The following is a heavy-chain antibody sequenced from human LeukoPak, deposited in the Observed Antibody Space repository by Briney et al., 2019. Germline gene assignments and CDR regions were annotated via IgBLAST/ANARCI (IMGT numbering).Heavy chain of an antibody. Sequence: PGGSLRLSCAASGFTFSSYWMNWVRQAPGKGLEWVANIKQDGSEEYYVDSVKGRFTISRDNAKNSLYLQMHSLRAEDTAVYYCAREGVVSGYDFDYWGQGTLVTVSS. D-gene: IGHD5-12*01. CDR3: AREGVVSGYDFDY. V-gene: IGHV3-7*01. CDR2: IKQDGSEE. J-gene: IGHJ4*02. CDR1: GFTFSSYW.